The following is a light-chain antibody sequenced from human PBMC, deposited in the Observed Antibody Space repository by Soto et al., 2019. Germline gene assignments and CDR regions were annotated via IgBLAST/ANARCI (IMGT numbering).Light chain of an antibody. J-gene: IGKJ3*01. V-gene: IGKV1-39*01. Sequence: SSSTQSETIGDRVTISFRASQSISSWLDWYQQKPGIAPKLLIYAASSLQSGVSSRFSGSGSGTDFTLTISSLQPEDFATYYCRQGDSPPFTFGPRTKVDI. CDR2: AAS. CDR1: QSISSW. CDR3: RQGDSPPFT.